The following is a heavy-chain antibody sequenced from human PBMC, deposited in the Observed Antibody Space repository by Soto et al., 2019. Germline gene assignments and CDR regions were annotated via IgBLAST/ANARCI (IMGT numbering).Heavy chain of an antibody. V-gene: IGHV3-7*01. D-gene: IGHD3-3*01. CDR1: GFTFSSDW. CDR2: IKQDGSEK. CDR3: ARDYDFWSGYSYYYYGMDV. J-gene: IGHJ6*02. Sequence: GGSLSLSCAAAGFTFSSDWMSWVRQAPGKGLEWVANIKQDGSEKYYVDSVKGRFTISRDNAKNSLYLQMNSLRAEDTAVYYCARDYDFWSGYSYYYYGMDVWGQGTTVTVSS.